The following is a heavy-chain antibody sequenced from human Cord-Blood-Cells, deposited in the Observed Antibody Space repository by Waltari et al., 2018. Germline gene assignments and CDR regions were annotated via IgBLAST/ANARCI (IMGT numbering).Heavy chain of an antibody. CDR1: GGSISSYY. Sequence: QVQLQESGPGLVKPSETLSLTCTVSGGSISSYYWSWIRQPAGKGLEWIGRIYTSGSTNSTPSLKSRVTMSVDTSKNQFSLKLSSVTAADTAVYYCARDGSRYYYYGMDVWGQGTTVTVSS. CDR2: IYTSGST. V-gene: IGHV4-4*07. J-gene: IGHJ6*02. CDR3: ARDGSRYYYYGMDV.